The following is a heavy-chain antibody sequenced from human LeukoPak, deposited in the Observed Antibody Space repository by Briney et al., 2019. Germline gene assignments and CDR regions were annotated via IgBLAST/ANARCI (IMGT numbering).Heavy chain of an antibody. CDR2: ISSSGSTI. D-gene: IGHD1-26*01. CDR3: AKTMGAIDHDY. Sequence: GGSLRLSCAASGFTFSDYYMSWIRQAPGKGLEWVSYISSSGSTIYYADPVKGRFTISRDNSKNTVYVQMNSLRAEDTAVYFCAKTMGAIDHDYWGQGTLVTVSS. J-gene: IGHJ4*02. V-gene: IGHV3-11*01. CDR1: GFTFSDYY.